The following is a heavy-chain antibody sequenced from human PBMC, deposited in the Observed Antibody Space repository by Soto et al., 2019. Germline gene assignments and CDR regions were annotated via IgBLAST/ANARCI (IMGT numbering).Heavy chain of an antibody. D-gene: IGHD4-17*01. CDR2: IFNSGGT. CDR3: ARGRNGDTFDY. Sequence: QVQLQESGPGLVKPSQTLSLTCTVSGGSISSDGYYWNWIRQHPGEGLEWIGYIFNSGGTYYNPSLESRLTMSVDTSKSQFSLELRSVTAADTAVYYCARGRNGDTFDYWGQGTLVTVSS. J-gene: IGHJ4*02. V-gene: IGHV4-31*03. CDR1: GGSISSDGYY.